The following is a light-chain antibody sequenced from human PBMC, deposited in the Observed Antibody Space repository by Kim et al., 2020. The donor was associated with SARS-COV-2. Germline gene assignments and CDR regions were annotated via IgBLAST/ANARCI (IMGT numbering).Light chain of an antibody. CDR2: QDS. V-gene: IGLV3-1*01. Sequence: SVSPGQTASINCSGDKLGDKYACWYQQKPGQSPVLVIYQDSKRPSGIPERFSGSNSGNTATLTISGTQAMDEADYYCQAWDSSTGVFGTGTKVTFL. CDR3: QAWDSSTGV. J-gene: IGLJ1*01. CDR1: KLGDKY.